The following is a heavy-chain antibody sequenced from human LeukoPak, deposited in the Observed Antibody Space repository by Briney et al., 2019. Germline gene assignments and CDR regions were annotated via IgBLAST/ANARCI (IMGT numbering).Heavy chain of an antibody. D-gene: IGHD3-10*01. CDR3: ARHSLLWFGELLGDAFDI. Sequence: ASETLSLTCTVSGDSISTSNSYWGWIRQPPGKGLEWIGSIYYSGNTYYNPSLKSRVTISVDTSKNQFSLKLSSVTAADTAVYYCARHSLLWFGELLGDAFDIWGQGTMVTVSS. CDR2: IYYSGNT. CDR1: GDSISTSNSY. V-gene: IGHV4-39*01. J-gene: IGHJ3*02.